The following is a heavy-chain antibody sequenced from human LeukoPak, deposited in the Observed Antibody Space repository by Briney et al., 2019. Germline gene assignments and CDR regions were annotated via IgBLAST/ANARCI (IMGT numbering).Heavy chain of an antibody. J-gene: IGHJ6*03. CDR3: ARDGEGRYYDFWSRYSAYYYYMDV. CDR1: GFTFDDYG. D-gene: IGHD3-3*01. CDR2: INWNGGST. V-gene: IGHV3-20*04. Sequence: PGGSLRLSCAASGFTFDDYGMSWVRHAPGKGLEWVSGINWNGGSTGYADSVKGRFTISRDNDKNSLYLQMNSLRAEDTALYYCARDGEGRYYDFWSRYSAYYYYMDVWGKGTTVSVSS.